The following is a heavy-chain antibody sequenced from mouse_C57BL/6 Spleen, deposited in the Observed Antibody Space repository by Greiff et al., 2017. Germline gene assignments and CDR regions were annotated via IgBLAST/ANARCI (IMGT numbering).Heavy chain of an antibody. Sequence: EVKLLESGGGLVQPGGSMKLSCVASGFTFSNYWMNWVRQSPEKGLEWVAQIRLKSDNYATHYAESVKGRFTISRDDSKSSVYLQMNNLRAEDTGIYYCTGRWYFDYWGQGTTLTVSS. CDR1: GFTFSNYW. CDR2: IRLKSDNYAT. J-gene: IGHJ2*01. V-gene: IGHV6-3*01. D-gene: IGHD1-1*02. CDR3: TGRWYFDY.